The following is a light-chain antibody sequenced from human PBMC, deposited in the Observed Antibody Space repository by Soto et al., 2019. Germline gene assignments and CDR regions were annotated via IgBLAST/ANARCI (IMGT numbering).Light chain of an antibody. V-gene: IGLV2-14*01. J-gene: IGLJ1*01. CDR1: SSDIGAYDY. Sequence: QSVLTQPASLSGSPGQSITISCTGTSSDIGAYDYVSWFQQHPGKAPKLMISEVNNRPSEVPNRIFASKSGNTASLTVSGLQADDEANYYCGSFKGTNSFVFGTGTKVTVL. CDR3: GSFKGTNSFV. CDR2: EVN.